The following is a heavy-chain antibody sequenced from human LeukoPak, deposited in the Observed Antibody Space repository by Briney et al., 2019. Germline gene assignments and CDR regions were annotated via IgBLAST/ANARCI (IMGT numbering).Heavy chain of an antibody. CDR1: GFTFSSYG. V-gene: IGHV3-30*02. CDR2: IRYDGSNK. CDR3: ARYCSSTSCYDDAFDI. J-gene: IGHJ3*02. D-gene: IGHD2-2*01. Sequence: GGSLRLSCAASGFTFSSYGMHWVRQAPGKGLEWVAFIRYDGSNKYYADSVKGRFTISRDNSKNTLYLQMNSLRAEDTAVYYCARYCSSTSCYDDAFDIWGQGTMVTVSS.